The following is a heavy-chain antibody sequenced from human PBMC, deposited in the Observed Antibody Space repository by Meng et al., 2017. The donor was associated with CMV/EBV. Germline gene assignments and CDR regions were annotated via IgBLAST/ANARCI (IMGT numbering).Heavy chain of an antibody. Sequence: ASVKVSCKASGYRFITSDIMWVRQAPEQGLEWMGWISPYNGKRNYAQKIEGRVTLTTDTSTSTAYMELTNLRSDDTAVYYCARSLDTWGSPYYWGQGTLVTVSS. D-gene: IGHD1-26*01. CDR2: ISPYNGKR. V-gene: IGHV1-18*01. J-gene: IGHJ4*02. CDR1: GYRFITSD. CDR3: ARSLDTWGSPYY.